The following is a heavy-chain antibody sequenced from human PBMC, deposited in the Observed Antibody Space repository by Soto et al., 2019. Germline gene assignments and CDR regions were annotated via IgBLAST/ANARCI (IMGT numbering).Heavy chain of an antibody. CDR1: GFPFSDYY. V-gene: IGHV3-11*01. Sequence: GGSLRLSCAASGFPFSDYYVSWIRQAPGKGLEWVSYISSASSAIYYADSVKGRFTISRDNAKNSLYLQLNSLRAEDTAVYYCARLNTPGLFSPTDYWGQGALVTVSS. D-gene: IGHD2-8*02. CDR3: ARLNTPGLFSPTDY. J-gene: IGHJ4*02. CDR2: ISSASSAI.